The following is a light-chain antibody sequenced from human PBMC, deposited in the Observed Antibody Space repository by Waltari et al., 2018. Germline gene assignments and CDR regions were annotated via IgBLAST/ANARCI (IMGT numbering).Light chain of an antibody. J-gene: IGKJ4*01. V-gene: IGKV2-28*01. CDR2: LGS. CDR1: QSLLHSNGYNY. Sequence: DIVMTQSPLYLPVTPGEPASISCRSSQSLLHSNGYNYLDWYLQKPGQSPQLLIYLGSNRASGVPDRFRGSGSVTDFTLKISRVEAEDVGVYYCMQALQTRLTFGGGTKVEIK. CDR3: MQALQTRLT.